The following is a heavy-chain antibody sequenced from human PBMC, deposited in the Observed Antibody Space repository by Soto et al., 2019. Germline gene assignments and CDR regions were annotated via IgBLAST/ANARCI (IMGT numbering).Heavy chain of an antibody. CDR3: ASRVVYTVTTAEYFQH. V-gene: IGHV3-23*01. J-gene: IGHJ1*01. Sequence: PGGSLRLSCAASGFTFSNAWMNWVRQAPGKGLEWVSAISGSGGSTYYADSVKGRFTISRDNSKNTLYLQMNSLRAEDTAVYYCASRVVYTVTTAEYFQHWGQGTLVTSPQ. CDR2: ISGSGGST. D-gene: IGHD4-17*01. CDR1: GFTFSNAW.